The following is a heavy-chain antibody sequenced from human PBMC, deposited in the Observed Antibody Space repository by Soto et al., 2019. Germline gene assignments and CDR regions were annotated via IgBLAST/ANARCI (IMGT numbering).Heavy chain of an antibody. V-gene: IGHV1-69*12. J-gene: IGHJ4*02. CDR3: ARGFPRTVVTTMYYFDY. CDR2: IIPIFGTA. Sequence: QVQLVQSGAEVKKPGSSVKVSCKASGGTFSSYAISWVRQAPGQGLEWVGGIIPIFGTANYAQKCQGRVTITADESTSTAYMELSSLRSEDTAVYYCARGFPRTVVTTMYYFDYWGQGTLVTVSS. CDR1: GGTFSSYA. D-gene: IGHD2-15*01.